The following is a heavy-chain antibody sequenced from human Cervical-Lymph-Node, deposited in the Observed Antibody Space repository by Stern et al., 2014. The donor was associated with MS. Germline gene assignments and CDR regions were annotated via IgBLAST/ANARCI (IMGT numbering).Heavy chain of an antibody. CDR2: ISWNSGSI. V-gene: IGHV3-9*01. D-gene: IGHD2-8*01. J-gene: IGHJ6*02. CDR3: AKEGGGHRHPGVGRDV. Sequence: EVQLVESGGGLVQPGRSLRLSCAASGFTFDAYAMHWVRRAPGKGLEWVSGISWNSGSIGYADCVKGRFTIARDNAKNSLDLQMNSLRAEDTALDYCAKEGGGHRHPGVGRDVWGQGTTVTVSS. CDR1: GFTFDAYA.